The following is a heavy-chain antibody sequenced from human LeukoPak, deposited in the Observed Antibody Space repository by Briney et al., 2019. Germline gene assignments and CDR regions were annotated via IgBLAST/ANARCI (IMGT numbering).Heavy chain of an antibody. CDR2: IYDSGTT. V-gene: IGHV4-59*12. CDR3: ASMLGTYYYDSSGYYYVGDYFDY. CDR1: GGSFTDYY. D-gene: IGHD3-22*01. J-gene: IGHJ4*02. Sequence: PSETLSLTCTVSGGSFTDYYWSWIRQSPGGELEWIGYIYDSGTTTYNPSLKSRVTISVDTSKNQFSLKLSSVTAADTAVYYCASMLGTYYYDSSGYYYVGDYFDYWGQGTLVTVSS.